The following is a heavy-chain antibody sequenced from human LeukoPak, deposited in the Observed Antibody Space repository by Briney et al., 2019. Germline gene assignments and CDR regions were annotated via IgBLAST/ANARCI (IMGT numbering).Heavy chain of an antibody. Sequence: SETLSLTCTVSGGSISSYYWSWIRQPPGKGLEWIGYIYYSGSTNYNPSLKSRVTISVDTSKNQFSLKLSSVTAADTAVYYCASYYSSDYWGQGTLVTVSS. CDR3: ASYYSSDY. CDR1: GGSISSYY. CDR2: IYYSGST. V-gene: IGHV4-59*08. D-gene: IGHD2/OR15-2a*01. J-gene: IGHJ4*02.